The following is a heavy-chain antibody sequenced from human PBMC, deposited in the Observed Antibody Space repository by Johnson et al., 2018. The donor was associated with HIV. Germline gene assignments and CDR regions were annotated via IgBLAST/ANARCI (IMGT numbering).Heavy chain of an antibody. D-gene: IGHD6-13*01. CDR1: GFTFSSYA. J-gene: IGHJ3*02. Sequence: VHLVESGGGVVQPGRSLRLSCAASGFTFSSYAMHWVRQAPGKGLEWVGRSRNRANGYTTEYAASVKGRFTISRDDSKNSLYPQMNSLNTEDTAVYYCASGLTAARGAFDIWGQGTMVTVSS. CDR3: ASGLTAARGAFDI. V-gene: IGHV3-72*01. CDR2: SRNRANGYTT.